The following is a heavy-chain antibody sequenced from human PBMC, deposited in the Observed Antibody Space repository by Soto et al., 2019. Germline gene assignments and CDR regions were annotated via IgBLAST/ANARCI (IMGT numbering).Heavy chain of an antibody. CDR3: ARGIIQDVEY. CDR2: ISYDGNSE. Sequence: QVQLEESGGGVVQPGTSLRVSCGASGFTFSAYVMHWVRQAPGKGLEWVAAISYDGNSEYYAASVKGRFTVSRDNSKNTVFLQMNTLRVEDTAVYYCARGIIQDVEYWGQGTLVTVST. CDR1: GFTFSAYV. J-gene: IGHJ4*02. V-gene: IGHV3-30-3*01. D-gene: IGHD3-3*01.